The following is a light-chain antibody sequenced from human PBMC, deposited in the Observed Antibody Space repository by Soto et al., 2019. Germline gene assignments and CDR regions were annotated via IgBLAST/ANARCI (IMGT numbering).Light chain of an antibody. J-gene: IGKJ1*01. Sequence: DIVMTQSPDSLAVSLGERATINCKSSQSALYSSNNKNYLAWYQQKPGQPPNLLISWASTRESGVPDRFSGSGSGTDFTLTISSLQAEDVAVYYCQQYYSTPQTFGQGTKVEIK. CDR1: QSALYSSNNKNY. CDR2: WAS. V-gene: IGKV4-1*01. CDR3: QQYYSTPQT.